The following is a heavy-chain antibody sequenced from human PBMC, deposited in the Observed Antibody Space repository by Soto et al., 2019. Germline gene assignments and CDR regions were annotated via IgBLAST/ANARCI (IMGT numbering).Heavy chain of an antibody. CDR2: ISAYNGNT. CDR3: ARDRGSLPIFGVVRSYCYYGMDV. CDR1: GYTFTSYG. D-gene: IGHD3-3*01. Sequence: QVQLVQSGAEVKKPGASVKVSCKASGYTFTSYGISWVRQAPGQGLEWMGWISAYNGNTNYAQKLQGRVTMTTDTATSTAYMELRSLRSDDTAVYYCARDRGSLPIFGVVRSYCYYGMDVLGQGTTVTVSS. V-gene: IGHV1-18*01. J-gene: IGHJ6*02.